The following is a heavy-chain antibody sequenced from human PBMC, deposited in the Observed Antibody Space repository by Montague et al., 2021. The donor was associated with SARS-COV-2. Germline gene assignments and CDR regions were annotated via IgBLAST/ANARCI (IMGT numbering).Heavy chain of an antibody. CDR1: VASIRGNP. J-gene: IGHJ1*01. CDR2: VRDPGTT. CDR3: ARFVKTGTTSAFDR. D-gene: IGHD3-3*02. Sequence: SETLSLTCGVFVASIRGNPWRWPRKRPGKGLEWFGDVRDPGTTNYNPSVRSRANIFVDTSKAQFSLTLTSVNTADTAVYYCARFVKTGTTSAFDRWGQGTLVIVSS. V-gene: IGHV4-59*12.